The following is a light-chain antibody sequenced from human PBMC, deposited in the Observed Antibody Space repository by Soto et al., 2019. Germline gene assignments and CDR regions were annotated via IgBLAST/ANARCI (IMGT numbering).Light chain of an antibody. Sequence: QSVLTQPASVSGSPGQSIAISCTGTSSDVGSYNLVSWYQQHPGKAPKLMIYEDTKRPSGVSDRFSGSKSGNTASLTISGLQAEDEADYYCCSYATSSTDVFGTGTKVTVL. CDR1: SSDVGSYNL. J-gene: IGLJ1*01. CDR3: CSYATSSTDV. CDR2: EDT. V-gene: IGLV2-23*01.